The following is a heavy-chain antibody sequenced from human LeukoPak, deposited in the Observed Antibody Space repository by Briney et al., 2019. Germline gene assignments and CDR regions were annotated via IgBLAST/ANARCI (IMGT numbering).Heavy chain of an antibody. CDR3: ARDQYYYDSSGYYGGDY. CDR2: ISAYNGNT. J-gene: IGHJ4*02. CDR1: GYTFTSYG. Sequence: ASVKVSCKASGYTFTSYGIGWVRQAPGQELEWMGWISAYNGNTNYAQKLQGRVTMTTDTSTSTAYMELRSLRSDDTAVYYCARDQYYYDSSGYYGGDYWGQGTLVTVSS. D-gene: IGHD3-22*01. V-gene: IGHV1-18*01.